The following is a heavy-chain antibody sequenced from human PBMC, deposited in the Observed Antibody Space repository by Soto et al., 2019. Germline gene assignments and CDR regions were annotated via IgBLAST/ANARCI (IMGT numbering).Heavy chain of an antibody. J-gene: IGHJ5*02. CDR1: GGSISSFY. Sequence: SETLSLTCTVSGGSISSFYWCWIRQPAGKGLEWIGRIYTSGITNYNPSVKSRVTLSVDTSQHPFSLKLRSVTAADTAVYYCASVGLLGAVIGYWFDACSQGSLVT. D-gene: IGHD3-22*01. CDR3: ASVGLLGAVIGYWFDA. CDR2: IYTSGIT. V-gene: IGHV4-4*07.